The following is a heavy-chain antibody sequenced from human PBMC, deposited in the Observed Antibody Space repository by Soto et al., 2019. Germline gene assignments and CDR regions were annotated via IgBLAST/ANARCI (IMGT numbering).Heavy chain of an antibody. J-gene: IGHJ6*02. CDR2: INAGNGNT. V-gene: IGHV1-3*01. CDR3: AGWGNDYYYSYGMDV. CDR1: GYTFTSYA. D-gene: IGHD3-16*01. Sequence: QVQLVQSGAEVKKPGASVKVSCKASGYTFTSYAMHWVRQAPGQRLEWMGWINAGNGNTKYSQKFQGRVTITRDTSASTAYMELSSLRSEDTAVYYCAGWGNDYYYSYGMDVWGQGTTVTVSS.